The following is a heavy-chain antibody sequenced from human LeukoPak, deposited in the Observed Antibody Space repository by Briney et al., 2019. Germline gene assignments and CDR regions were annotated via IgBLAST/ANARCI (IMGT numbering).Heavy chain of an antibody. CDR3: ARSYGDYGNNWFDP. J-gene: IGHJ5*02. Sequence: ASVKVSCKASGYTFTGYYMHWVRQAPGQGLEWMGWINPNSGGTNYAQKFQGRVTMTRDTSISTAYMELRSLRSDDTAVYYCARSYGDYGNNWFDPWGQGTLVTVSS. D-gene: IGHD4-17*01. V-gene: IGHV1-2*02. CDR2: INPNSGGT. CDR1: GYTFTGYY.